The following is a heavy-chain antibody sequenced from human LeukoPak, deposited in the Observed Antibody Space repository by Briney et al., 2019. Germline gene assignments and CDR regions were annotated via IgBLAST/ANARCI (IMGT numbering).Heavy chain of an antibody. D-gene: IGHD5-18*01. J-gene: IGHJ6*03. CDR1: GFTFSSYW. CDR3: DRDMYSCGGGPDYYYYYMDV. Sequence: GGSLRLSCAASGFTFSSYWMSWVRQAPGKGLEWVSNIKQDGSGKYYVDSVKGRLTIPRDNAKNSLYLKMNSLRADDTTVYYLDRDMYSCGGGPDYYYYYMDVWGKGTTVIVSS. V-gene: IGHV3-7*01. CDR2: IKQDGSGK.